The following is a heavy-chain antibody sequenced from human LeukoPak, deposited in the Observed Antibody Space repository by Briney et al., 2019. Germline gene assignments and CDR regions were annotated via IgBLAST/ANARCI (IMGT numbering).Heavy chain of an antibody. CDR1: GFTFSGSA. CDR2: IRSKTNNYAT. Sequence: PGVSLRLSCAASGFTFSGSAMHWVRQAPGKGLEWVGRIRSKTNNYATVYAASVKCRFTISRDDSKDTAYLQMNSMKIEDTAVYYCTRPAPSDYWGQGTLVTVSS. CDR3: TRPAPSDY. D-gene: IGHD2-15*01. J-gene: IGHJ4*02. V-gene: IGHV3-73*01.